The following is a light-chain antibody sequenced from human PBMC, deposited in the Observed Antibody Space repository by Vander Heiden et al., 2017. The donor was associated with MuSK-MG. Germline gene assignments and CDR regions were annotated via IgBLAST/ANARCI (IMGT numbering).Light chain of an antibody. CDR3: QSYDSSLSAVV. V-gene: IGLV1-40*01. CDR1: SPNPGARFV. Sequence: QSVLTRPPSGAGAPGQGVTPPRPGRSPNPGARFVVNWYQQLPGTAPKLLIYANTNRPSGVPDRFSGSKSGTSASLAITGLQAEDEADYYCQSYDSSLSAVVFGGGTKLTVL. J-gene: IGLJ2*01. CDR2: ANT.